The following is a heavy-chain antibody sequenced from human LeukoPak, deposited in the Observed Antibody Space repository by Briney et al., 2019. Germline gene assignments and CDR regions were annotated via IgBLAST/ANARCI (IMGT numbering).Heavy chain of an antibody. V-gene: IGHV4-4*07. CDR2: IYTSGST. Sequence: SETLSLTCTVSGGSISSYYWSWIRQPAGKGLKWIGRIYTSGSTNYNPSLKSRVTMSVDTSKNQFSLKLSSVTAADTAVYYCARDPGSGVDYWGQGTLVTVSS. CDR1: GGSISSYY. D-gene: IGHD3-10*01. CDR3: ARDPGSGVDY. J-gene: IGHJ4*02.